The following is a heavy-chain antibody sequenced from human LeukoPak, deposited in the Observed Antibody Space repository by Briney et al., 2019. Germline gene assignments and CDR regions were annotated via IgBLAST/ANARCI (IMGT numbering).Heavy chain of an antibody. CDR3: ARDLVGANNWFDP. CDR2: IIPIFGTA. Sequence: SVKVSCKASGGTFSSYAISWVRQAPGQGLEWMGGIIPIFGTANYAQKFQGRVTMTRDTSTSTVYMELSSLRSEDTAVYYCARDLVGANNWFDPWGQGTLVTVSS. D-gene: IGHD1-26*01. V-gene: IGHV1-69*05. CDR1: GGTFSSYA. J-gene: IGHJ5*02.